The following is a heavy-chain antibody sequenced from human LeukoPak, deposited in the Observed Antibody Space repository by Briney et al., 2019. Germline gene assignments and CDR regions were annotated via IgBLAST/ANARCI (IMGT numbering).Heavy chain of an antibody. CDR3: ARGHYYYGSGKGGNY. CDR1: GGSLTGYY. J-gene: IGHJ4*02. Sequence: SETLSLTCAVYGGSLTGYYWSWIRQPPGKGLEWIGEINHSGSTNYNPSLKSRVTISVDTSRNQFSLKLSSVTAADTAVYYCARGHYYYGSGKGGNYWGQGTLVTVPS. V-gene: IGHV4-34*01. CDR2: INHSGST. D-gene: IGHD3-10*01.